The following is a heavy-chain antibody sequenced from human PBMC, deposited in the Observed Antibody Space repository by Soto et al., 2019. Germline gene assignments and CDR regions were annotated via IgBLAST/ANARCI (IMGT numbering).Heavy chain of an antibody. Sequence: ASVKVSCKASGYTFTSYYRYWVRQAPGEGLEWMGIINPSGGSTSYAQKFQGRVTMTRDTSTSTVYMELSSLRSEDTAVYYCSRDSRIAAAGSNWFDPWGQGTLVTVSS. J-gene: IGHJ5*02. CDR3: SRDSRIAAAGSNWFDP. V-gene: IGHV1-46*01. D-gene: IGHD6-13*01. CDR2: INPSGGST. CDR1: GYTFTSYY.